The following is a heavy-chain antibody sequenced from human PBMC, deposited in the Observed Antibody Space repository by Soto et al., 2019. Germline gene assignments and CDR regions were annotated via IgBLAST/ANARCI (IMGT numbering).Heavy chain of an antibody. CDR1: GYSFTSYW. J-gene: IGHJ6*02. CDR3: ARTLLRYKAYYYYGMDV. V-gene: IGHV5-51*01. CDR2: IYPGDSDT. Sequence: PGESLKISCKGSGYSFTSYWIGWVRQMPGKGLEWMGIIYPGDSDTRYSPSFQGQVTISADKSISTAYLQWSSLKASDTAMYYCARTLLRYKAYYYYGMDVWGQGTTVTVSS. D-gene: IGHD4-17*01.